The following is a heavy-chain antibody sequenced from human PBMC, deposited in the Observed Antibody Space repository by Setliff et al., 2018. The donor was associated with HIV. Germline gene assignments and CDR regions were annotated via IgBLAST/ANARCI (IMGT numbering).Heavy chain of an antibody. D-gene: IGHD2-21*02. CDR1: GDSISNYY. CDR2: IYTTGST. V-gene: IGHV4-4*09. J-gene: IGHJ4*02. CDR3: ARLSGDYYYFDY. Sequence: SETLSLTCTLSGDSISNYYWSWIRQPPGKGLEWIGYIYTTGSTNYHPSLKSRVTMSVDTSKNQFSLRLTSVTAADTAVYYCARLSGDYYYFDYWGQGTLVTVSS.